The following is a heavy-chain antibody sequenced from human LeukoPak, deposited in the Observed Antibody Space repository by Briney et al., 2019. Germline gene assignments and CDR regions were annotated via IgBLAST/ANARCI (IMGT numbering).Heavy chain of an antibody. CDR1: GGTFSSYA. V-gene: IGHV1-69*13. J-gene: IGHJ6*03. D-gene: IGHD3-10*01. CDR2: IIPIFGTA. CDR3: ASGRITMIRGDYYYYYMDV. Sequence: SVKVSCKASGGTFSSYAISWVRQAPGQGLEWMGGIIPIFGTANYAQKFQGRVTITADESTNTAYMELSSLRSEGTAVYYCASGRITMIRGDYYYYYMDVWGKGTTVTISS.